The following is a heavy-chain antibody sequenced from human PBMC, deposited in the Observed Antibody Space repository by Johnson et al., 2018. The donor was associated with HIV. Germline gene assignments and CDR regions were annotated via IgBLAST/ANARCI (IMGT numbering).Heavy chain of an antibody. Sequence: QVQLVESGGGVVQPGRSLRLSCAASGFTFSSYAMHWVRQAPGKGLEWVAVISYDGSNKYYADSVKGRFTTSRDNSKNTLYLQMNSLRAEDTAVYYCAIIAVAVSGDAFDIWGQGTMVTVSS. CDR1: GFTFSSYA. CDR3: AIIAVAVSGDAFDI. D-gene: IGHD6-19*01. CDR2: ISYDGSNK. J-gene: IGHJ3*02. V-gene: IGHV3-30-3*01.